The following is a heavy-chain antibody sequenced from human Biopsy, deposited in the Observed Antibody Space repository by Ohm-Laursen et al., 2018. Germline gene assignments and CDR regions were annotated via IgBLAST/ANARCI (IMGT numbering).Heavy chain of an antibody. D-gene: IGHD3-3*01. CDR1: GGSISDSTYH. J-gene: IGHJ4*02. V-gene: IGHV4-39*01. Sequence: SETLSLTCPVSGGSISDSTYHWGWIRQSPGKGLEWIGNIYYSGNTDYSPSLKSQVTISVDTSNNQLSLKLRSVTAADTAVYYCARQVDFWSGYVDYWGQGTLVAVSS. CDR2: IYYSGNT. CDR3: ARQVDFWSGYVDY.